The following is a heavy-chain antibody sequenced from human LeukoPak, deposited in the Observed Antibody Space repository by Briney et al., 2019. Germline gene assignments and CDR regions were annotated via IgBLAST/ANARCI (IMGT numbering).Heavy chain of an antibody. CDR3: AGEGDGQDAFDS. D-gene: IGHD3-16*01. V-gene: IGHV1-2*02. CDR1: GYTFTGYY. Sequence: ASVKVSCKASGYTFTGYYMHWVRQAPGQGLEWMGWINPNSGGTNYAQKFQGRVTMTRDTSISTAYMQLSSLRSEDTAGYYCAGEGDGQDAFDSWGQGKMVTASP. J-gene: IGHJ3*01. CDR2: INPNSGGT.